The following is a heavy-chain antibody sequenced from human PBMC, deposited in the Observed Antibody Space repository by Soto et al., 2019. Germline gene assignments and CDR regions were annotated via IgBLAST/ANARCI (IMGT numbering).Heavy chain of an antibody. CDR3: ARESSSSCHAY. J-gene: IGHJ4*02. V-gene: IGHV1-18*01. Sequence: QVQLVQSGAEVKKPGASVKVSCKASGYTFTSYGISWVRQAPGQGLGWMGWISAYNGNTNYAQKLMGRVTITTDTSPSTASMELRGLRSDDTAVYSCARESSSSCHAYWGQGTLVTVSS. D-gene: IGHD6-13*01. CDR1: GYTFTSYG. CDR2: ISAYNGNT.